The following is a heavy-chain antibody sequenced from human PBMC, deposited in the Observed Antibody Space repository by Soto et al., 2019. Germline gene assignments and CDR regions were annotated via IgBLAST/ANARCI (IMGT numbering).Heavy chain of an antibody. D-gene: IGHD3-22*01. CDR1: GDSVSSNSAA. V-gene: IGHV6-1*01. J-gene: IGHJ6*02. Sequence: SQTLSLTCAISGDSVSSNSAAWNWIRQSPSRGLEWLGRTYYRSKWYNDYAVSVKSRITINPDTSKNQFSLQLNSVTPEDTAVYYCARDPYYDSSGVGSDDYYYGMDVWGQGTTVTVSS. CDR3: ARDPYYDSSGVGSDDYYYGMDV. CDR2: TYYRSKWYN.